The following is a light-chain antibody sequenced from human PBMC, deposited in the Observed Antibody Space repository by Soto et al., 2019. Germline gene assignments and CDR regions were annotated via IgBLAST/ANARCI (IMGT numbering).Light chain of an antibody. CDR3: SSYTSTSTL. CDR1: SGDVGGYNY. Sequence: QSVLTQPASVSGSPGQSITISCTGTSGDVGGYNYVSWYQQHPGKAPKLMIYDVSNRPSGVSNRFSGSKSGNTASLTISGLQAEDEADYYCSSYTSTSTLFGPGTKVTVL. V-gene: IGLV2-14*01. J-gene: IGLJ1*01. CDR2: DVS.